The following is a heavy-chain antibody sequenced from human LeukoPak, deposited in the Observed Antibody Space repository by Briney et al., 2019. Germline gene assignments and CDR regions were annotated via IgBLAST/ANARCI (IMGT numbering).Heavy chain of an antibody. V-gene: IGHV3-7*02. J-gene: IGHJ4*02. CDR1: GFTFSSNW. D-gene: IGHD3-22*01. Sequence: GGSLRLSCAASGFTFSSNWMHWVRQAPGKGLEWVANIKQDGSERYYVDSVRGRFSISRDNAKNSLYLQMNSLRAEDTAVYYCANHDRNDNYPTYYFDYWGQGTLVTVSS. CDR3: ANHDRNDNYPTYYFDY. CDR2: IKQDGSER.